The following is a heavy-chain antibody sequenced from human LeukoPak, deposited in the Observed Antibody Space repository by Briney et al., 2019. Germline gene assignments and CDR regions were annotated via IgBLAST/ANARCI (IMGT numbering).Heavy chain of an antibody. J-gene: IGHJ4*02. CDR1: GYTFTDYY. V-gene: IGHV1-2*02. D-gene: IGHD2-8*02. Sequence: ASVKVSCKASGYTFTDYYIHWVRQAPGQGLEWMSWINPNSGDKRSAQKFQGRLSMTSDTSMSTAYVELSSLRSDDTAIYYCAREFCTGGGKCSKTCDYWGQGTLVTVSS. CDR3: AREFCTGGGKCSKTCDY. CDR2: INPNSGDK.